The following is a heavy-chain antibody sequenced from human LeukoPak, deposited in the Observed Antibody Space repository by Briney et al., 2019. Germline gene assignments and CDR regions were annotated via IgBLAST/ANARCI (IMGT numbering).Heavy chain of an antibody. Sequence: PSETLSLTCAVYGGSFSGYYWSWIRQPPGKGLEWIGEINHSGSTNYNPSLKSRVTISVDTSKNQFSLKLSSVTAADTAVYYCARGGSSSWYNRPGFWFDPWGQGTLVTVSS. J-gene: IGHJ5*02. D-gene: IGHD6-13*01. V-gene: IGHV4-34*01. CDR2: INHSGST. CDR1: GGSFSGYY. CDR3: ARGGSSSWYNRPGFWFDP.